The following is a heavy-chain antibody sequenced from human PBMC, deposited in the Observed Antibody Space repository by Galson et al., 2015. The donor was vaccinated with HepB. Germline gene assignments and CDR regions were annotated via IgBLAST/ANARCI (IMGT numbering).Heavy chain of an antibody. V-gene: IGHV6-1*01. CDR1: GDSVSSNGVA. Sequence: AISGDSVSSNGVAWNWIRQSPSRGLEWLGRTYYRSTWYNDYAVSVKSRITITINPATSKSQFSLQLNSVTPEDTAVYYCARGRNGGLDGWGQGTLVTVSS. J-gene: IGHJ5*02. CDR3: ARGRNGGLDG. D-gene: IGHD3-16*01. CDR2: TYYRSTWYN.